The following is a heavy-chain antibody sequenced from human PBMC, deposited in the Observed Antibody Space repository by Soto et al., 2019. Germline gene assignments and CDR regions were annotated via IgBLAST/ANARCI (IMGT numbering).Heavy chain of an antibody. CDR1: GFTFKNYS. CDR2: IRGKTADT. D-gene: IGHD2-2*02. V-gene: IGHV3-23*01. J-gene: IGHJ2*01. Sequence: EVQLLESGGGLVQPGVSQRLSCTASGFTFKNYSMSWVRQAPATGLEWVSLIRGKTADTYYGDSVKGRFAISRDNSKNTLYLQMDSLRDGDTAVYSCVKMGGNEVYRGWYFDVWGRGTLVTVSS. CDR3: VKMGGNEVYRGWYFDV.